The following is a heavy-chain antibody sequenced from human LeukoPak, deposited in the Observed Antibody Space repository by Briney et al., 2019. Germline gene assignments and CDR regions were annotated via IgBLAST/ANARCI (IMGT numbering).Heavy chain of an antibody. CDR1: GFXFSGSA. CDR2: IGTTADNYAT. J-gene: IGHJ4*02. D-gene: IGHD2-21*02. Sequence: GGSLTLSCAASGFXFSGSAIHWVRQASGKGREWVGRIGTTADNYATAYAASVKGRFTISRDDSKNTAYLQMNSLKTEDTAVYYCSGVVTTLYYWGQGTLVTVSS. CDR3: SGVVTTLYY. V-gene: IGHV3-73*01.